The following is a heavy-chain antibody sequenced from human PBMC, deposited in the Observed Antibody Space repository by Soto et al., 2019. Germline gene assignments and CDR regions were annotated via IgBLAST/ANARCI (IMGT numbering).Heavy chain of an antibody. CDR3: ARTTAVPNTLRSRYFFDF. J-gene: IGHJ4*02. V-gene: IGHV4-61*01. Sequence: PSETLSLTCTMSGDSVSSDNNWSWIRQPPGKGLEWIAYLYYSGNTVYNPSLDSRATISLHTSKRQLSLRLSSVTAADTALYYCARTTAVPNTLRSRYFFDFWGQGTLVTVSS. CDR2: LYYSGNT. CDR1: GDSVSSDNN. D-gene: IGHD3-9*01.